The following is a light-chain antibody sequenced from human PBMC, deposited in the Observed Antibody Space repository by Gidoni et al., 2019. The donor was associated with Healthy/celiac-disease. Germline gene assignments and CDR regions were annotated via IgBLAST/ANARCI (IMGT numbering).Light chain of an antibody. CDR2: WAS. CDR3: QQYYSTPLT. V-gene: IGKV4-1*01. CDR1: QSVLYSSNNKNY. Sequence: DIVMTQSPDSLAVSLGERATINFKSSQSVLYSSNNKNYLSWYQQKPGQPPKLLIYWASTRESGVPDRFSGSGYGTDFTLTISSLQAEDVAVYYCQQYYSTPLTFGPGTKVDIK. J-gene: IGKJ3*01.